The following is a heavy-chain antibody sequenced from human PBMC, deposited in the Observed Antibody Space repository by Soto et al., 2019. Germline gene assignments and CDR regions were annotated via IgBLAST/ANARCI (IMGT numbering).Heavy chain of an antibody. D-gene: IGHD4-17*01. Sequence: PSETLSLTCAVYGGSFSGYYWSWIRQPPGKGLEWIGEINHSGSTYYNPSLKSRVTISVDRSKNQFSLKLSSVTAADTAVYYCARGGLYGDYEYWGQGTLVTVSS. CDR2: INHSGST. CDR3: ARGGLYGDYEY. V-gene: IGHV4-34*01. J-gene: IGHJ4*02. CDR1: GGSFSGYY.